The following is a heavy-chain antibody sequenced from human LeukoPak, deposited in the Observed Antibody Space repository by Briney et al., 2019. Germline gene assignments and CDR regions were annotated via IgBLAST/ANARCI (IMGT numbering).Heavy chain of an antibody. CDR1: GFNFYDYG. V-gene: IGHV3-20*04. Sequence: GGSLRLSCAASGFNFYDYGMGWVRQAPGKGLEWVSAITWNGGRTYYAGSVEGRFTISRDSAKTSLYLQMNSLRAEDTALYYCARDFERGYDLRYFFDYWGQGALVTVSS. CDR3: ARDFERGYDLRYFFDY. J-gene: IGHJ4*02. D-gene: IGHD5-12*01. CDR2: ITWNGGRT.